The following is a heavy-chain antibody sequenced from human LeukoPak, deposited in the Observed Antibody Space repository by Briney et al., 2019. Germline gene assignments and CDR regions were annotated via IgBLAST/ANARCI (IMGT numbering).Heavy chain of an antibody. V-gene: IGHV4-59*01. J-gene: IGHJ6*02. CDR3: ARGLGYCSSTSCLRGVDYYGMDV. Sequence: PSETLSLTCTVSSGSISSYYWSWIRQPPGRGREWMGYIYYSGSTNYNPSPKSRVTISVDTSKNQFSLKLSSVTAADTAVYYCARGLGYCSSTSCLRGVDYYGMDVWGQGTTVTVSS. CDR1: SGSISSYY. CDR2: IYYSGST. D-gene: IGHD2-2*01.